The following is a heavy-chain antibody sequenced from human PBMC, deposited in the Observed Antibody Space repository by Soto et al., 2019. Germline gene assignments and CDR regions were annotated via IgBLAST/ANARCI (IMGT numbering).Heavy chain of an antibody. J-gene: IGHJ3*02. CDR3: ARGRGYCSGGSCYFVGAFDI. V-gene: IGHV3-33*01. D-gene: IGHD2-15*01. CDR2: IWYDGSNK. Sequence: QVQLVESGGGVVQPGRSLRLSCAASGFTFSSYGMHWVRQAPGKGLEWVAVIWYDGSNKYYADSVKGRFTISRDNSKNTLYLQTNSLRAEDTAVYYCARGRGYCSGGSCYFVGAFDIWGQGTMVTVSS. CDR1: GFTFSSYG.